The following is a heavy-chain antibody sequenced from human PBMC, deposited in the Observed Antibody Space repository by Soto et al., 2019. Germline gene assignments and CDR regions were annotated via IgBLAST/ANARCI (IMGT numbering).Heavy chain of an antibody. V-gene: IGHV3-30-3*01. J-gene: IGHJ4*02. CDR2: ISYDGSNK. CDR1: GFTFSSYA. CDR3: AITNGGGLEVYYFDY. Sequence: GGSLRLSCAASGFTFSSYAMHWVRQAPGKGLEWVAVISYDGSNKYYADSVKGRFTISRDNSKNTLYLQMNSLRAEDTAVYYCAITNGGGLEVYYFDYWGQGTLVTVSS. D-gene: IGHD2-8*02.